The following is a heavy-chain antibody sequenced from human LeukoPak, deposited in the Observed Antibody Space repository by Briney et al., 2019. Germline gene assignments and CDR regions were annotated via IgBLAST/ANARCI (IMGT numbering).Heavy chain of an antibody. CDR2: IYYSGST. J-gene: IGHJ5*02. Sequence: SETLSLTCTVSGGSISSSSYYWGWIRQPPGKGLEWIGSIYYSGSTYYNPSLKSRVTISVDTSKNQFSLKLSSVTAADTAVYYCARGKDYGDWGWFDPWGQGTLVTVSS. V-gene: IGHV4-39*07. CDR1: GGSISSSSYY. CDR3: ARGKDYGDWGWFDP. D-gene: IGHD4-17*01.